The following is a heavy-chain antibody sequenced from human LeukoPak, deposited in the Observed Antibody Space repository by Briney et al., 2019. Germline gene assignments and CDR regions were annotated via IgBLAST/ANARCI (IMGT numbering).Heavy chain of an antibody. J-gene: IGHJ3*02. CDR2: IDWDDDK. V-gene: IGHV2-70*01. CDR1: GFSLSTSGVA. CDR3: ARMVPGVSSGWCSAFDI. Sequence: SGPTLVKPTQTLTLTCTFSGFSLSTSGVAVGWIRQPPGKALEWLALIDWDDDKYYSTSLKTRLTISKDTSKNQVVLTMTNMDPVDTATYYCARMVPGVSSGWCSAFDIWGQGTMVTVSS. D-gene: IGHD6-19*01.